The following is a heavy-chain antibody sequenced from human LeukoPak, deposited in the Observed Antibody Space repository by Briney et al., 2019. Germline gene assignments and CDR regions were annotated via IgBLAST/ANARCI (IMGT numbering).Heavy chain of an antibody. CDR2: IDWDDDK. CDR3: ARDMITFGGVIHPSFDY. J-gene: IGHJ4*02. CDR1: GFSLSTSGMC. V-gene: IGHV2-70*01. D-gene: IGHD3-16*02. Sequence: SGPALVKPTQTLTLTCTFSGFSLSTSGMCVTWIRQPPGKALEWLALIDWDDDKYYITSLQSQLTIAKDPSKDQVVLTMTYMDPVDTATYYCARDMITFGGVIHPSFDYWGQGTLVTVSS.